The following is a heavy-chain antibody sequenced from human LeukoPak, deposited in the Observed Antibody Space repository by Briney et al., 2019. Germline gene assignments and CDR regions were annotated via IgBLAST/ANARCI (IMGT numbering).Heavy chain of an antibody. CDR2: INPNSGGT. J-gene: IGHJ4*02. CDR3: ARVTSGRRYFDY. CDR1: GYTFTGYY. D-gene: IGHD1-14*01. V-gene: IGHV1-2*02. Sequence: ASVKVSCKASGYTFTGYYMHWVRQATGQGLEWMGWINPNSGGTNYAQKFQGRVTMTRDTSISTAYMELSRLRSDDTAVYYCARVTSGRRYFDYWGQGTLVTVSS.